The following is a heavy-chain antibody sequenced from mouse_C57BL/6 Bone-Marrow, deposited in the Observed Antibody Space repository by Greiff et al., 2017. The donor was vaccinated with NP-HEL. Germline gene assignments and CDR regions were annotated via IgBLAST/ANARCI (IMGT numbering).Heavy chain of an antibody. CDR1: GYTFTSYW. J-gene: IGHJ2*01. CDR2: IDPSDSYT. V-gene: IGHV1-69*01. CDR3: ATKGVVGDY. Sequence: QVQLQQPGAELVMPGASVKLSCKASGYTFTSYWMHWVKQRPGQGLEWIGEIDPSDSYTNYNQKFKGKSTLTVDNSSSTAYMQLSSLTSEDSAVYYCATKGVVGDYWGQGTTLTVSS. D-gene: IGHD1-1*01.